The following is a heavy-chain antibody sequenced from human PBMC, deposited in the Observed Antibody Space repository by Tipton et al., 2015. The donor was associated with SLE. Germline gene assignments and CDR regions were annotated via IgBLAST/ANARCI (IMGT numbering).Heavy chain of an antibody. CDR3: ARRMGATDDAFDI. J-gene: IGHJ3*02. CDR1: GFTVSSNY. Sequence: QLVQSGGGLVQPGGSLRLSCAASGFTVSSNYMSWVRQSPGKGLEWVSVIYSGGSTYYADSVEGRFTISRHNSKNTLYLQMNSLRAEDTAVYYCARRMGATDDAFDIWGQGTMVTVSS. D-gene: IGHD1-26*01. V-gene: IGHV3-53*04. CDR2: IYSGGST.